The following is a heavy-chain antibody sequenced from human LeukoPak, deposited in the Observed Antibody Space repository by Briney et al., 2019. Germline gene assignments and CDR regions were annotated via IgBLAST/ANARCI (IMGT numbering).Heavy chain of an antibody. CDR1: SGAISGFY. CDR2: IYSSGST. V-gene: IGHV4-59*01. J-gene: IGHJ4*02. D-gene: IGHD3-22*01. CDR3: ARGPATYYHDSSGPPFDY. Sequence: SETLSLTCIVSSGAISGFYWTWIRQPPGKGLEWIGYIYSSGSTNYNLSLKSRVTMSIDTSKKQFSLTVSSVTAGDTAFYYCARGPATYYHDSSGPPFDYWGQGTLVTVSS.